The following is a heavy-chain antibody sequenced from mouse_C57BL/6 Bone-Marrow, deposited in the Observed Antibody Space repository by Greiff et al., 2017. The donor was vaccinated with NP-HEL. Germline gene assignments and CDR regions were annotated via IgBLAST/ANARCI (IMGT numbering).Heavy chain of an antibody. CDR3: ARDPSHWYFDV. V-gene: IGHV5-4*01. Sequence: VQLKASGGGLVKPGGSLKLSCAASGFTFSSYAMSWVRQTPEKRLEWVATISDGGSYTYYPDNVKSRFTISRDNAKNNLYLQMSHLKSEDTAMYYGARDPSHWYFDVWGTGTTVTVSS. CDR2: ISDGGSYT. CDR1: GFTFSSYA. J-gene: IGHJ1*03.